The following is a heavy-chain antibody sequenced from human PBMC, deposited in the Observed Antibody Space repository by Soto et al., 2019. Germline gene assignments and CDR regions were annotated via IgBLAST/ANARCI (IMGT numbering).Heavy chain of an antibody. V-gene: IGHV3-30-3*01. D-gene: IGHD1-1*01. CDR1: RFILSTYA. J-gene: IGHJ4*02. Sequence: PGGSLRLSCAASRFILSTYAMNWVRQAPGKGLEWVAFITSDGNIIYYADSVKGRFTISRDNSKNPLYLQMNSLRAEDTAVYYCARDPRSDNNFDYWGQGTLVTVSS. CDR2: ITSDGNII. CDR3: ARDPRSDNNFDY.